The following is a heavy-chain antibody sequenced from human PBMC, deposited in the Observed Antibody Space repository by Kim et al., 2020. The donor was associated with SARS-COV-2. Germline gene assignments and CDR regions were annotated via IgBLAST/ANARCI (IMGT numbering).Heavy chain of an antibody. CDR3: AREGGAAAGTSFVFTQRRHNWFDP. V-gene: IGHV4-4*07. CDR1: GGSISSYY. CDR2: IYTSGST. J-gene: IGHJ5*02. D-gene: IGHD6-13*01. Sequence: SETLSLTCTVSGGSISSYYWSWIRQPAGKGLEWIGRIYTSGSTNYNPSLKSRVTMSVDTSKNQFSLKLSSVTAADTAVYYCAREGGAAAGTSFVFTQRRHNWFDPWGQGTLVTVSS.